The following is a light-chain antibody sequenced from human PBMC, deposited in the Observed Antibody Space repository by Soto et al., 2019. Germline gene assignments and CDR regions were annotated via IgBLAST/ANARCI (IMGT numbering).Light chain of an antibody. CDR3: SSYTRSSTLV. V-gene: IGLV2-14*01. CDR2: EVS. CDR1: SSDVGGYNY. J-gene: IGLJ2*01. Sequence: QSALTQPASASGSPGQSITISCTGTSSDVGGYNYVSWYQQHPGKAPKVMIYEVSNRPSGVSNRFSGSKSGNTASLSISGLQAEDEADYYCSSYTRSSTLVFGGGTKLTVL.